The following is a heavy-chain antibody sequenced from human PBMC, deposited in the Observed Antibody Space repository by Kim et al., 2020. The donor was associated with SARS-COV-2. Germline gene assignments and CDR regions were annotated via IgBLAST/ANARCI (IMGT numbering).Heavy chain of an antibody. CDR3: ARHDRNLYGMDV. CDR2: IYYSGST. Sequence: SETLSLTCTVSGGSISSSSYYWGWIRQPPGKGLEWIGSIYYSGSTYYNPSLKSRVTISVDTSKNQFSLKLSSVTAADTAVYYCARHDRNLYGMDVWGQGTTVTVSS. V-gene: IGHV4-39*01. CDR1: GGSISSSSYY. J-gene: IGHJ6*02.